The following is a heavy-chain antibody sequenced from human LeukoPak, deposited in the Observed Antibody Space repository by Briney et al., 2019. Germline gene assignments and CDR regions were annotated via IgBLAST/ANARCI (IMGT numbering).Heavy chain of an antibody. CDR1: GFTFSSYW. CDR3: ARDPNGNWWFDP. D-gene: IGHD1-1*01. J-gene: IGHJ5*02. Sequence: GGSLRLSCAAPGFTFSSYWMHWVRQAPGKGLVWVSRINIDGGTTTYVDSVKGRFTISRDNAKNMLYLQMNSLRAEDTAVYYCARDPNGNWWFDPWGQGTLVTVSS. V-gene: IGHV3-74*01. CDR2: INIDGGTT.